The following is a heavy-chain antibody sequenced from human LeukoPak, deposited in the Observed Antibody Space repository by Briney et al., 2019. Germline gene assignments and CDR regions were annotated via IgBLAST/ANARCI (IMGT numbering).Heavy chain of an antibody. J-gene: IGHJ5*02. D-gene: IGHD3-22*01. CDR1: GYTFTSYD. CDR3: AREYYYDSSGLQTWFDP. V-gene: IGHV1-18*01. Sequence: ASVNVSCKASGYTFTSYDINWVRQATGQGLEWMGWISAYNGNTKYAQKLQGRVTMTTDTSTSTAYMELRSLRSDDTAVYYCAREYYYDSSGLQTWFDPWGQGTLVTVSS. CDR2: ISAYNGNT.